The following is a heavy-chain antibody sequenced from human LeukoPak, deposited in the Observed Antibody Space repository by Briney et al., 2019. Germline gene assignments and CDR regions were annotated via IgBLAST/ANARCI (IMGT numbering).Heavy chain of an antibody. V-gene: IGHV4-31*03. CDR2: IYYSGST. CDR3: ARGARYCSSTSCYAFDY. J-gene: IGHJ4*02. Sequence: SQTLSLTCTVSSGSISSGGYYWSWIRQHPGKGLEWIGYIYYSGSTYYNPSLKSRVTISVDTSKNQFSLKLSSVTAADTAVYYCARGARYCSSTSCYAFDYWGQGTLVTVSS. CDR1: SGSISSGGYY. D-gene: IGHD2-2*01.